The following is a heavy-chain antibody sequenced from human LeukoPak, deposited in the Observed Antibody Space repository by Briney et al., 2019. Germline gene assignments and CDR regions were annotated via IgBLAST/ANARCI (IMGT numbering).Heavy chain of an antibody. Sequence: GGSLRLSCAASGFTFSSYEMNWVRQAPGKGLEWVSYISSSGSTIYYADSVKGRFTISRDNAKNSLYLQMNSLRAEDTALYYCAKAGSIRFDYWGQGTLVTVSS. J-gene: IGHJ4*02. D-gene: IGHD1-26*01. CDR3: AKAGSIRFDY. V-gene: IGHV3-48*03. CDR1: GFTFSSYE. CDR2: ISSSGSTI.